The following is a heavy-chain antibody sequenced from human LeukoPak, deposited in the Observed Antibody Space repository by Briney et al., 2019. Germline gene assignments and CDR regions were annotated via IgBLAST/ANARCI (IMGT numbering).Heavy chain of an antibody. CDR1: GYTFTGYY. CDR2: INPNSGGT. V-gene: IGHV1-2*02. D-gene: IGHD3-3*01. Sequence: ASVKVSCKASGYTFTGYYMHWVRLAPGQGLEWMGWINPNSGGTNYAQKFQGRATMTRDTSISTAYMELSRLRSDDTAVYYCARDNAYYDFWSGYFYWGQGTLVTVSS. J-gene: IGHJ4*02. CDR3: ARDNAYYDFWSGYFY.